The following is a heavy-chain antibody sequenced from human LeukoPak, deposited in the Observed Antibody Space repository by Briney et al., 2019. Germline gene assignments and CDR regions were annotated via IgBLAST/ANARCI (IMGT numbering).Heavy chain of an antibody. CDR3: ARDASWNDGRGLDN. CDR2: ISGSGGSI. Sequence: GGSLRLSCAASGFTFSSYAMNWVRQAPGRGLEWVSDISGSGGSIYYADSVKGRFTISRDNSRNTLFLQMNSLRAEDTAIYFCARDASWNDGRGLDNWGQGTLVTVSS. CDR1: GFTFSSYA. J-gene: IGHJ4*02. V-gene: IGHV3-23*01. D-gene: IGHD1-1*01.